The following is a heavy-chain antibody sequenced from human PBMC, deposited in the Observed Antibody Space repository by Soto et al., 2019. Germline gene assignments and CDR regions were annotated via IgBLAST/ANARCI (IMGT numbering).Heavy chain of an antibody. CDR1: GFTFTTYA. D-gene: IGHD3-16*01. Sequence: EVQLLESGGGLVQPGGSLRLSCAASGFTFTTYAMSWVRQAPGKGLEWVSTISDSGGRTYYADSVKGRFTISRDNSKNTLYLQMNSLRAEDTAGYCCVKDAGPRLGENYMDVWGKGTTVTVSS. CDR2: ISDSGGRT. J-gene: IGHJ6*03. V-gene: IGHV3-23*01. CDR3: VKDAGPRLGENYMDV.